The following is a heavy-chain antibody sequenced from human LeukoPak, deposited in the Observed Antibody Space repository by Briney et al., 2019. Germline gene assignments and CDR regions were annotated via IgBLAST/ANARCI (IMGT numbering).Heavy chain of an antibody. D-gene: IGHD3-22*01. Sequence: ASVKVSCKASGYTFTSYYMHWVRQAPGQGLEWMGMINPSGGSTSYAQKFQGRVTMTRDTSTSTVYMELSSLRSEDTAVYYCARDSESTYYYDSSGSKGDWGQGTLVTVSS. CDR3: ARDSESTYYYDSSGSKGD. CDR2: INPSGGST. CDR1: GYTFTSYY. J-gene: IGHJ4*02. V-gene: IGHV1-46*01.